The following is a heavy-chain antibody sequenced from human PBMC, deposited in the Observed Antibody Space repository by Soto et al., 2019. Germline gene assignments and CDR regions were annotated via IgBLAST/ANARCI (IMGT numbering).Heavy chain of an antibody. Sequence: SETLSLTCTVSGGSISSYYWSWIRQPPGKGLEWIGYIYYSGSTNYNPSLKSRVTISVDTSKNQFSLKLSSVTAADTAVYYCAIVGGELGRGYGMDVWGQGTTVTVSS. CDR2: IYYSGST. CDR3: AIVGGELGRGYGMDV. J-gene: IGHJ6*02. CDR1: GGSISSYY. V-gene: IGHV4-59*01. D-gene: IGHD3-16*01.